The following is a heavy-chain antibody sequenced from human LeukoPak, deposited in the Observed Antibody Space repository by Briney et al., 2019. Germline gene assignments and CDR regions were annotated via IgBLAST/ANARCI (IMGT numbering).Heavy chain of an antibody. V-gene: IGHV3-30*18. CDR3: AKRYSSGWFYFDQ. CDR1: GFTFNIYT. D-gene: IGHD6-19*01. J-gene: IGHJ4*02. CDR2: ISYDENNE. Sequence: GGSLRLSCAASGFTFNIYTMNWVRQAPGKGLEWVAFISYDENNEYYADSVKGRFTISRDSVKSTVYLQMNSLRVEDTALYYCAKRYSSGWFYFDQWGQGTLVTVYS.